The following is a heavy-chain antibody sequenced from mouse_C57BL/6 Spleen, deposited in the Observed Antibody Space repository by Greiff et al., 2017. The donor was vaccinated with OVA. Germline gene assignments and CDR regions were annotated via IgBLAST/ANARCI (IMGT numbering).Heavy chain of an antibody. CDR1: GFTFSSYA. V-gene: IGHV5-4*01. CDR2: ISDGGSYT. D-gene: IGHD1-1*01. J-gene: IGHJ1*03. CDR3: ARDPATNSYWYFDV. Sequence: EVKLVESGGGLVKPGGSLKLSCAASGFTFSSYAMSWVRQTPEKRLEWVATISDGGSYTYYPDNVKGRFTISRDNAKNNLYLQMSHLKSEDTAMYYCARDPATNSYWYFDVWGTGTTVTVSS.